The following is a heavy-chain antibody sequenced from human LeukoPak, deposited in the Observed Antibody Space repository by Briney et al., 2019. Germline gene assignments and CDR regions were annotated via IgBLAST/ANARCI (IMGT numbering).Heavy chain of an antibody. D-gene: IGHD3-10*01. CDR1: GGTFSSYA. Sequence: SVKVSCKASGGTFSSYAISWVRQAPGQGLEWMGRIIPIFGTANYAQKSQGRVTITKDESTSTAYMELSSLRSEDTAVYYCATTSDATLLWFGEFDYWGQGTLVTVSS. CDR2: IIPIFGTA. CDR3: ATTSDATLLWFGEFDY. V-gene: IGHV1-69*05. J-gene: IGHJ4*02.